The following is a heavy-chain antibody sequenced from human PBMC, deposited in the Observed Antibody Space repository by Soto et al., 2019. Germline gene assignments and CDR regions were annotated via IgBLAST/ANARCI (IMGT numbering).Heavy chain of an antibody. Sequence: PSETLSLTCAVYGGSFSGYFWSWIRQPPGKGLEWIGEVHLSGSTKYNPSLKSRVTISVDTSKSQFSLKLSSVTAADTAVYYCARNTAMVRGYYYYGMDVWGQGTAVTVSS. D-gene: IGHD5-18*01. CDR1: GGSFSGYF. CDR3: ARNTAMVRGYYYYGMDV. J-gene: IGHJ6*02. CDR2: VHLSGST. V-gene: IGHV4-34*01.